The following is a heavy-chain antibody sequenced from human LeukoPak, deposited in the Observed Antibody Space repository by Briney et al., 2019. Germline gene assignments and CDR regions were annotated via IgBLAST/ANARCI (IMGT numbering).Heavy chain of an antibody. CDR1: GFTFSSYW. Sequence: GGSLRLSCAASGFTFSSYWIHWVRQVPGKGLVWVSRIHGDGRTTTYADSVKGRFTISRDNAKNTLYLQMNSLRVEDTAVYYCGSPRTFSGRNVLDMWGQGTMVTVSS. D-gene: IGHD3-10*02. CDR3: GSPRTFSGRNVLDM. V-gene: IGHV3-74*01. J-gene: IGHJ3*02. CDR2: IHGDGRTT.